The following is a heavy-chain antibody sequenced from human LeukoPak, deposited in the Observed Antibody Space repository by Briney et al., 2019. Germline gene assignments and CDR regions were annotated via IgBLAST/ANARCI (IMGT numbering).Heavy chain of an antibody. J-gene: IGHJ4*02. Sequence: GGSLRLSCETSGFIFSHYGMNWVRQAPGKGLEWVSGIIASSATKYYADSVKGRFATSRDNSQNTVYLEMNSLRAEDTAVYYCARDDNWLQFGCWGQGTLVTVSS. CDR2: IIASSATK. CDR3: ARDDNWLQFGC. V-gene: IGHV3-23*01. CDR1: GFIFSHYG. D-gene: IGHD5-24*01.